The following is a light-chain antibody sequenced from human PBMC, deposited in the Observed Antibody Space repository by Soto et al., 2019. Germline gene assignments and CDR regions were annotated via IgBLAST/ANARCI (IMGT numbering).Light chain of an antibody. CDR1: QSVGRDY. CDR2: NAS. J-gene: IGKJ1*01. CDR3: HQYAYAPWT. Sequence: EIVLTQSPATLSLSPGERATLSCRASQSVGRDYLAWYQQKPGQAPRVAIYNASNRASGIPDRFSGSGSGTDFTLTISRLEPEDFAVYYCHQYAYAPWTFGQGTKVDIK. V-gene: IGKV3-20*01.